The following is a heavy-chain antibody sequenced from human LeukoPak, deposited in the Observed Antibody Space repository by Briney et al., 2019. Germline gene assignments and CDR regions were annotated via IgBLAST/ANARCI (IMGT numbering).Heavy chain of an antibody. J-gene: IGHJ4*02. CDR1: GGSISSFY. CDR2: IYYSGST. V-gene: IGHV4-59*01. Sequence: PSETLSLTCTVSGGSISSFYWSWTRQPPGKGLEWIGYIYYSGSTKYNPSLKSRVTISVDTSKNQFSLKLTSVTAADTAVYYCARGGGNCGGDCYALDYWGQGTRVAVSS. D-gene: IGHD2-21*02. CDR3: ARGGGNCGGDCYALDY.